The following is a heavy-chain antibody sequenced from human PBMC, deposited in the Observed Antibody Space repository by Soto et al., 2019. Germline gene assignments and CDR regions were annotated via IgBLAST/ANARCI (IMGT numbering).Heavy chain of an antibody. D-gene: IGHD6-6*01. CDR3: AILSGIAARDYFDY. V-gene: IGHV1-2*04. J-gene: IGHJ4*02. Sequence: ASVKVSCKASGYTFTGYYMHWVRQAPGQGLEWMGWINPNSGGTNYAQKFQGWVTMTRDTSISTAYMELSRLRSDDTAVYYCAILSGIAARDYFDYWGQGTLVTVSS. CDR1: GYTFTGYY. CDR2: INPNSGGT.